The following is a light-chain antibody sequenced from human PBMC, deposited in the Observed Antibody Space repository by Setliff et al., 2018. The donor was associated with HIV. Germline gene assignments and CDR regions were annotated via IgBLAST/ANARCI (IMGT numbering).Light chain of an antibody. CDR3: CSYAGSYLYG. Sequence: QSALTQPASVSGSPGQSITISCTGTTSDIGNFNLVSWYQQHPGKAPKLMICEVSKRPSGVSDRFSGSKSANTASLTISGLQAEGEADYYCCSYAGSYLYGFGTGTKVTVL. J-gene: IGLJ1*01. CDR1: TSDIGNFNL. V-gene: IGLV2-23*02. CDR2: EVS.